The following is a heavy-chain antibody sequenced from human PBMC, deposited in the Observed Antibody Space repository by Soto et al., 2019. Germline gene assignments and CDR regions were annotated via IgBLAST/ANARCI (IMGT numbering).Heavy chain of an antibody. V-gene: IGHV4-59*01. CDR3: ARGTTRFNWFDP. CDR2: IYYSGST. CDR1: GGSISSYY. J-gene: IGHJ5*02. Sequence: QVQLQESGPGLVKPSETLSLTYTVSGGSISSYYWSWIRQPPGKGLEWIGYIYYSGSTNYNPSLKSRVTISVDTSKNQFSLKLSSVTAADTAVYYCARGTTRFNWFDPWGQGTLVTVSS.